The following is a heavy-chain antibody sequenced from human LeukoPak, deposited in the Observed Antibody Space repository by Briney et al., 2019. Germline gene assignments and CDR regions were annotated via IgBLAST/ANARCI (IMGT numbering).Heavy chain of an antibody. CDR2: VYYSGDT. D-gene: IGHD2-15*01. Sequence: SETLSLTCTVSGDSVSGVYWSWIRQPPGKGLEWIGYVYYSGDTNYNPSLKSRVTMSLDTSKNQVSLRLSSVTAADTAVYYCARHPFATPFDYWGRGTLLTVSS. V-gene: IGHV4-59*08. J-gene: IGHJ4*02. CDR1: GDSVSGVY. CDR3: ARHPFATPFDY.